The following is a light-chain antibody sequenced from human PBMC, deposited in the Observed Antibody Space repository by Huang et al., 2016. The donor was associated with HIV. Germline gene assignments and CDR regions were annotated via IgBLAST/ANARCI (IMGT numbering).Light chain of an antibody. Sequence: EIVLTQSPGTLSLSPGERATLSCRASQSVKSNYLAWYQQKPGQAPRLRIYGASTRATDIPDRFSGSGSGTDFTLTVSRLEPEDFAVYYCQQYGSSLYTFGQGTKLEIK. V-gene: IGKV3-20*01. CDR2: GAS. CDR1: QSVKSNY. CDR3: QQYGSSLYT. J-gene: IGKJ2*01.